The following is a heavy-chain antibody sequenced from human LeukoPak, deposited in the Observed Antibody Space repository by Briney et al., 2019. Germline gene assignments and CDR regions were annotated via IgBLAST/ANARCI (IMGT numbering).Heavy chain of an antibody. D-gene: IGHD3-9*01. J-gene: IGHJ3*02. CDR3: AKVRYFGPSAFDI. CDR1: GSTFRNYG. V-gene: IGHV3-30*18. Sequence: PGGSLRLSCAASGSTFRNYGMHWVRQAPGKGLDWVAVISYDGSNKYYADSVKGRFTISRNNSKNTLYLQMNSLRAEDTAVYYCAKVRYFGPSAFDIWGQGTMVTVSS. CDR2: ISYDGSNK.